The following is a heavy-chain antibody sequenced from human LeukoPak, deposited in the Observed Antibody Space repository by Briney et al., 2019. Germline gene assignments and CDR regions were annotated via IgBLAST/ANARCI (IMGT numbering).Heavy chain of an antibody. D-gene: IGHD3-10*01. Sequence: PSETLSLTCTVSGYSISSGYYWGWIRQPPGKGLEWIGSIYHSGSTYYNPSLKSRVTMSVDTSKNQFSLQLSSLTAADTAVYYCRGVRFGELFDYWGQGTLVTVSS. CDR1: GYSISSGYY. J-gene: IGHJ4*02. V-gene: IGHV4-38-2*02. CDR2: IYHSGST. CDR3: RGVRFGELFDY.